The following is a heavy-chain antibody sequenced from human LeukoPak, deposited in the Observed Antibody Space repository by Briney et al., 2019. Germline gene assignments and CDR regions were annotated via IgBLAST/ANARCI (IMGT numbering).Heavy chain of an antibody. CDR3: AGRNFDFWNDYYYMDV. D-gene: IGHD3-3*01. V-gene: IGHV4-61*01. J-gene: IGHJ6*03. CDR1: GYSISSGYY. Sequence: SETLSLTCAVSGYSISSGYYWSWIRQPPGKGLEWIGYIYYTGSTNYNPSLKSRLAISVDTSKNEFSLKLSSVTAADTAVYYCAGRNFDFWNDYYYMDVWGKGTTVTVSS. CDR2: IYYTGST.